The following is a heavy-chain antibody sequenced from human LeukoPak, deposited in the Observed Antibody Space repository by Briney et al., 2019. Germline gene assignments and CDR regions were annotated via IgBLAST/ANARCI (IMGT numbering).Heavy chain of an antibody. J-gene: IGHJ4*02. Sequence: GGSLRLSCVASGFTFSSYSMNWVRQAPGKGPEWVSFISGSSSTIYYASSVEGRFTISRDNAKNSLFLHLNSLRDDDSALYYCAGRRGGYNSAFDYWGQGTLVTVSS. CDR2: ISGSSSTI. CDR3: AGRRGGYNSAFDY. V-gene: IGHV3-48*02. D-gene: IGHD5-24*01. CDR1: GFTFSSYS.